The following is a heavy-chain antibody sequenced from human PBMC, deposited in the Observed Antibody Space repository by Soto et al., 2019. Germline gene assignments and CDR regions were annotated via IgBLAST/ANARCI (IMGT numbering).Heavy chain of an antibody. Sequence: QVQLQESGPGLVKPSGTLSLTCAVSGGSISSSNWWSWVRQPPGKGLEWIGEIYHSGSTNYNPSLKIRVTISVDKSKNQFSLKLSSVTAADTAVYYCARATYSNHNWFDPWGQGTLVTVSS. J-gene: IGHJ5*02. CDR3: ARATYSNHNWFDP. CDR2: IYHSGST. V-gene: IGHV4-4*02. CDR1: GGSISSSNW. D-gene: IGHD4-4*01.